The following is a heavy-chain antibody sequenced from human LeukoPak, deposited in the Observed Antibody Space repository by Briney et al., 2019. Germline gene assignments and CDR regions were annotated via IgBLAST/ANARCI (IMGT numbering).Heavy chain of an antibody. CDR3: AREWRGATVTTWGINDPFDI. Sequence: SSVKLSCKASGGTFSSYAVDWVRQAPGQGLEWMGRIIPILDIATYGQNFQGSVTITADKSTGTAYMELSSLRYDDTAVYYCAREWRGATVTTWGINDPFDIWGQGTSVTVSS. V-gene: IGHV1-69*04. J-gene: IGHJ3*02. D-gene: IGHD4-17*01. CDR1: GGTFSSYA. CDR2: IIPILDIA.